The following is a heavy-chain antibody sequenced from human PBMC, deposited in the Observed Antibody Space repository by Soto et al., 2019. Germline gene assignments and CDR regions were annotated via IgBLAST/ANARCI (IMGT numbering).Heavy chain of an antibody. CDR3: ARDLRSHFDY. CDR1: GFTFSSYW. J-gene: IGHJ4*01. V-gene: IGHV3-74*01. CDR2: INSDGTST. Sequence: PGGSLRLSCAASGFTFSSYWMHWVRQAPGKGLVWVSGINSDGTSTSYADSVKGRFTISRDNAKNTLYLQVNSLRAEDTAVYYCARDLRSHFDYWGHGTLVTVSS.